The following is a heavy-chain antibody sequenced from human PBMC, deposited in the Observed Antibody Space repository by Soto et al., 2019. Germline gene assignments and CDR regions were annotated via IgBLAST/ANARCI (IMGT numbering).Heavy chain of an antibody. CDR3: ARTIFGYDDAFDI. J-gene: IGHJ3*02. D-gene: IGHD3-3*01. Sequence: QVQLQESGPGLVKPSETLSLTCTVSGGSISSYYWSWIRQPPGKGLEWIGYIYYSGSTNYNPPLKSRVTISVDTSKNQFSLKLSSVTAADTAVYYCARTIFGYDDAFDIWGQGTMVTVSS. V-gene: IGHV4-59*08. CDR2: IYYSGST. CDR1: GGSISSYY.